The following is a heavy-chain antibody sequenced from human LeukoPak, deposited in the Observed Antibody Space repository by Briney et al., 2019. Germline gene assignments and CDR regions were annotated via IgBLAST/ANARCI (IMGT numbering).Heavy chain of an antibody. Sequence: ASVKVSSKASGYTFTSYAMHWVRQAPGQRLEWMGWINAGNGNTKYSQKFQGRVTITRDTSASTAYMELSSLRSEDTAVYYCARPSNVLLWFGELSPIDYWGQGTLVTVSS. CDR1: GYTFTSYA. D-gene: IGHD3-10*01. V-gene: IGHV1-3*01. CDR2: INAGNGNT. CDR3: ARPSNVLLWFGELSPIDY. J-gene: IGHJ4*02.